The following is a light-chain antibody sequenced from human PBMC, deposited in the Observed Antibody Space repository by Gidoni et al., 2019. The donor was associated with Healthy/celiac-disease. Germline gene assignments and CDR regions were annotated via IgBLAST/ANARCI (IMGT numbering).Light chain of an antibody. CDR2: AAS. Sequence: DIQMNQSPSSMSASVGDRVTITCRASQRISSYLNWYQQKPGKAPKRLVYAASSLLSGVPSRFSCSVSGTDFTLTISSLQPEDFATYYCQQSYSTPPWTFGQGTKVEIK. V-gene: IGKV1-39*01. J-gene: IGKJ1*01. CDR1: QRISSY. CDR3: QQSYSTPPWT.